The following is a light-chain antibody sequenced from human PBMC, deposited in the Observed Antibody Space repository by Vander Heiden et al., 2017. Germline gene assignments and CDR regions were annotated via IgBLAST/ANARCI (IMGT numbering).Light chain of an antibody. Sequence: SDVLTHAPSVSVPPAQTARISCGGNRIGDKMFHWYQQKPGEDAVLVVYDDTDRPSGIPDRFSGANSGNTATLTITRVEAGDEADFYWQVWDSNSDHLVVFGGGTKLTVL. CDR3: QVWDSNSDHLVV. CDR2: DDT. J-gene: IGLJ2*01. V-gene: IGLV3-21*02. CDR1: RIGDKM.